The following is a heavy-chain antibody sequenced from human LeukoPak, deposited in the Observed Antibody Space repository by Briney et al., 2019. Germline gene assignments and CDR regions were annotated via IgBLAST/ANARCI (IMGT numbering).Heavy chain of an antibody. J-gene: IGHJ6*02. Sequence: ASVKVSCKASGYTFTAYYMHWVRQAPGQGLEWMGWINPNSGGTNYAQKFQGWVTMTRDTSISTAYMELSRLRSDDTAVYYCAREWIAVAGTDYYYYYGMDVWGQGTTVTVSS. D-gene: IGHD6-19*01. CDR2: INPNSGGT. V-gene: IGHV1-2*04. CDR3: AREWIAVAGTDYYYYYGMDV. CDR1: GYTFTAYY.